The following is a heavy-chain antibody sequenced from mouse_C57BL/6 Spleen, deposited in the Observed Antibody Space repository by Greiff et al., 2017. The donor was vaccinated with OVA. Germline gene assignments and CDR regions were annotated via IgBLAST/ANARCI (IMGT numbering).Heavy chain of an antibody. Sequence: VQLQQSGPELVKPGASVKISCKASGYSFTGYYMNWVKQSPEKSLEWIGEINPSTGGTTYNQKFKAKATLTVDKSSSTAYMQLKSLTSEDSAVYYCARWNGSSYLYYAMDYWGQGTSVTVSS. J-gene: IGHJ4*01. D-gene: IGHD1-1*01. CDR2: INPSTGGT. V-gene: IGHV1-42*01. CDR3: ARWNGSSYLYYAMDY. CDR1: GYSFTGYY.